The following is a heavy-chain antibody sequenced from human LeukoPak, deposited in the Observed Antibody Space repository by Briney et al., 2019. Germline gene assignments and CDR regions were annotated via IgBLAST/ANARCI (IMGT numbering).Heavy chain of an antibody. CDR1: GGSFSGYY. D-gene: IGHD3-22*01. CDR3: ARGYYYDSSGYYYYFDY. V-gene: IGHV4-34*01. CDR2: INHSGST. J-gene: IGHJ4*02. Sequence: SETLSLTCAVYGGSFSGYYWSWIRQPPGKGLEWTGEINHSGSTNYNPSLKSRVTISVDTSKNQFSLKLSSVTAADTAVYYCARGYYYDSSGYYYYFDYGGQGTRVTVSS.